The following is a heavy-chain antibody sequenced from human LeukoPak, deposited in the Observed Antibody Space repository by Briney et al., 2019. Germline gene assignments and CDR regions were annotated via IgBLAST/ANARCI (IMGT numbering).Heavy chain of an antibody. CDR2: IIPIFGTA. V-gene: IGHV1-69*06. D-gene: IGHD5-18*01. CDR3: ARGVTERVFDY. Sequence: GASVKVSCKASGGTFSSYAISWVRQAPGQGLEWMGGIIPIFGTANYAQKFQGRVTITADKSTSTAYMELSSLRSEDTAVYYCARGVTERVFDYWGQGTLVTVSS. CDR1: GGTFSSYA. J-gene: IGHJ4*02.